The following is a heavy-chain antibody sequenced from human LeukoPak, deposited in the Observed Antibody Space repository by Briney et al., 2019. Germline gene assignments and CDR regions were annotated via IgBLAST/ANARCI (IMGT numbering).Heavy chain of an antibody. CDR2: ISYDGSNK. V-gene: IGHV3-30*03. J-gene: IGHJ4*02. CDR1: GFTFSSYG. CDR3: ARDDYGAKCDY. D-gene: IGHD4-17*01. Sequence: GRSLRLSCAASGFTFSSYGMHWVRQAPGKGLEWVAVISYDGSNKYYADSVKGRFTISRDNAKNSLYLQMNSLRAEDTAVYYCARDDYGAKCDYWGQGTLVTVSS.